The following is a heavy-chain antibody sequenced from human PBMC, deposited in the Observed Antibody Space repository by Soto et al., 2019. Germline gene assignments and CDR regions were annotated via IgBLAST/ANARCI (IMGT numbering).Heavy chain of an antibody. D-gene: IGHD1-1*01. CDR2: ISGSGGST. Sequence: SLRLSCPASGFTFSSYAMTRVPQSPWKGLEWVSAISGSGGSTYYADSVKGRFTISRDNSKNTLYLQMNSLRAEDTAVYFFANDKDQSESLAPFDNRGEGTLVT. J-gene: IGHJ4*02. CDR1: GFTFSSYA. CDR3: ANDKDQSESLAPFDN. V-gene: IGHV3-23*01.